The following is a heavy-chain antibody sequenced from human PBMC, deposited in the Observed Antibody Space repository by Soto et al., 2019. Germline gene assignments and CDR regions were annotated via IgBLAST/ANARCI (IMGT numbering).Heavy chain of an antibody. V-gene: IGHV1-69*06. CDR1: GGTFSSYA. CDR3: ARGHRIRYGYAPGYGMDV. D-gene: IGHD5-18*01. CDR2: IIPIFGTA. J-gene: IGHJ6*02. Sequence: SVKVSCKASGGTFSSYAISWVRQAPGQGLEWMGGIIPIFGTANYAQKFQGRVTITADKSTSTAYMELSSLRSEDTAVYYCARGHRIRYGYAPGYGMDVWGQGTTVTVSS.